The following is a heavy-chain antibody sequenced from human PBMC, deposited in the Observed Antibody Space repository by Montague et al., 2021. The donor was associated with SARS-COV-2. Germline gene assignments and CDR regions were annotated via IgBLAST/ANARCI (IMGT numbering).Heavy chain of an antibody. D-gene: IGHD3-10*01. V-gene: IGHV4-39*01. CDR2: IYYSGTT. CDR1: GGSITRNYY. Sequence: SETLSLTCTVSGGSITRNYYWGWIRQPPGKGLEWVSNIYYSGTTXXNPSLESRVTISVDASKNQFSLNLTSVTAADTAVYYCARPLVRGVPKAFDIWGQGALVIVSS. J-gene: IGHJ3*02. CDR3: ARPLVRGVPKAFDI.